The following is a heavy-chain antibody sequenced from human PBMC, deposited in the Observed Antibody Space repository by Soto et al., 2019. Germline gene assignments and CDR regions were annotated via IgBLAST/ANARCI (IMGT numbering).Heavy chain of an antibody. CDR3: ARGGSRTMIVVVNFDY. Sequence: PGGSLRLSCGPSGFTFSNYAMGWVRQAPGKGLEWVSYISSSSSTIYYADSVKGRFTISRDNAKNSLYLQMNSLRAEDTAVYYCARGGSRTMIVVVNFDYWGQGTLVTVSS. V-gene: IGHV3-48*01. J-gene: IGHJ4*02. D-gene: IGHD3-22*01. CDR1: GFTFSNYA. CDR2: ISSSSSTI.